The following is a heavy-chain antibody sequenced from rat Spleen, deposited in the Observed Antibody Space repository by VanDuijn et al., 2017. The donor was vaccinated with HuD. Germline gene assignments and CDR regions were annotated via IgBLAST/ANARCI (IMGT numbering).Heavy chain of an antibody. CDR3: ARRGNSVFWNFDF. Sequence: EVQLVESGGGLVQPGRSLKLSCAASGFTFSNYDMAWVRQAPTKGLEWVASISIGGYNTYYRDSVKGRFSISRDDAKSTLYLQMDSLRSEDTATYYCARRGNSVFWNFDFWGPGTMVSVSS. J-gene: IGHJ1*01. V-gene: IGHV5-25*01. CDR2: ISIGGYNT. D-gene: IGHD4-4*01. CDR1: GFTFSNYD.